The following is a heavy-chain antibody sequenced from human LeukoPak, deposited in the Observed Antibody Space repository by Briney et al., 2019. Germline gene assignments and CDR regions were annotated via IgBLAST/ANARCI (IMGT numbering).Heavy chain of an antibody. J-gene: IGHJ4*02. V-gene: IGHV3-74*01. CDR3: ARDYDYVWGSYRYFDY. CDR2: INSDGSST. D-gene: IGHD3-16*02. CDR1: GFTFSSYW. Sequence: PGGSLRLSCAASGFTFSSYWMHWVRRAPGKGLVWVSRINSDGSSTSYADSVKGRFTISRDNAKNTLYLQMNSLRAEDTAVYYCARDYDYVWGSYRYFDYWGQGTLVTVSS.